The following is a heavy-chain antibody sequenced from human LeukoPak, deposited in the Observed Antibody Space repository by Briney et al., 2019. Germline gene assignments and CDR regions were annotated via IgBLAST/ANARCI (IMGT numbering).Heavy chain of an antibody. CDR2: INPNSGGT. CDR1: GYTFTGYY. D-gene: IGHD5-18*01. V-gene: IGHV1-2*02. CDR3: ARARAWIQLWLPY. Sequence: GASVKVSCKASGYTFTGYYMHWVRQAPGQGLEWMGWINPNSGGTNYAQKFQGRVTMTRDTYISTAYMELSRLRSEDTAVYYCARARAWIQLWLPYWGQGTLVTVSS. J-gene: IGHJ4*02.